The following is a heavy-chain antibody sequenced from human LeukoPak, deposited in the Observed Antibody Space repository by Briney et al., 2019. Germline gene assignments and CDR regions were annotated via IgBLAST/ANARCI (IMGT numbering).Heavy chain of an antibody. D-gene: IGHD2-15*01. CDR1: GFTFSSYG. CDR2: IRYDGSNK. Sequence: GGSLRLSRAASGFTFSSYGMHWVRQAPGKGLEWVAFIRYDGSNKYYADSVKGRFTISRDNSKNTLYLQMNSLRAEDTAVYYCAKDMVVAASVISGTDVWGQGTTVTVSS. V-gene: IGHV3-30*02. J-gene: IGHJ6*02. CDR3: AKDMVVAASVISGTDV.